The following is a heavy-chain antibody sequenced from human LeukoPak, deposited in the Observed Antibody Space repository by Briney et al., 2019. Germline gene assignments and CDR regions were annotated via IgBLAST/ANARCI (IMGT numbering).Heavy chain of an antibody. CDR1: GGSINNYY. Sequence: SENLSLTCTVSGGSINNYYWNWIRQTPGKGLEWSGYSYYSGNTNYNPSLKSRVTISVDTSKSQFFLKLSSVSAADTAVYYCARLGSVAMPIGYWGQGTRVPVS. CDR2: SYYSGNT. D-gene: IGHD6-19*01. CDR3: ARLGSVAMPIGY. V-gene: IGHV4-59*08. J-gene: IGHJ4*02.